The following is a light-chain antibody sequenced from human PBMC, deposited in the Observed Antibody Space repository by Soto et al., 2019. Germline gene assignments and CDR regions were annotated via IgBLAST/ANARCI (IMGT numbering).Light chain of an antibody. Sequence: DIQMTQSPSSLSASVGDRVTITCRASQPISTYLNWYQQNPGKAPKLLIYAASSLQSGVPSRFSGSGSGTDFNLTISSLQPEDFATYYCQQSSDIPYTFGQGTKLEIK. V-gene: IGKV1-39*01. J-gene: IGKJ2*01. CDR3: QQSSDIPYT. CDR2: AAS. CDR1: QPISTY.